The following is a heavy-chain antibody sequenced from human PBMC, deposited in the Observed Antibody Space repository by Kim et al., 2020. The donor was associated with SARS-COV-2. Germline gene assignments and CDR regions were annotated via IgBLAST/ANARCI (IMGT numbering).Heavy chain of an antibody. CDR3: ARDLTTVVTAYYYYCMDV. Sequence: ASVKVSCKASGYTFTGYYMHWVRQAPGQGLEWMGIINPSGGSTSYAQKFQGRVTMTRDTSTSTVYMELSSLRSEDTAVYYCARDLTTVVTAYYYYCMDVWGQGTTVTVPS. CDR2: INPSGGST. V-gene: IGHV1-46*01. CDR1: GYTFTGYY. D-gene: IGHD4-17*01. J-gene: IGHJ6*02.